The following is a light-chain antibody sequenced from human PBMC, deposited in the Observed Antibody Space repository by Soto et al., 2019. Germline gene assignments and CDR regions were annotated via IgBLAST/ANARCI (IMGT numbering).Light chain of an antibody. V-gene: IGKV3-15*01. CDR3: QQYNNGPTFT. J-gene: IGKJ2*01. CDR1: QSVSSN. Sequence: EIVMTQSPATLSVSPGERATLSCRASQSVSSNVAWYQQKPGQAPRLLIYDASTRATGIPARFSGSGSETEFTLTISSLQSEDFAVYYCQQYNNGPTFTFGQGTKLEIK. CDR2: DAS.